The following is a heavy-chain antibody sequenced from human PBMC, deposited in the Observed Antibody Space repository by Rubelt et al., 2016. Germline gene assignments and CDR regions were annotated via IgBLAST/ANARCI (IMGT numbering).Heavy chain of an antibody. V-gene: IGHV4-59*12. CDR3: ATDLGRGYIYGPLDS. Sequence: QVQLQESGPGLVKPSETLSLTCTVSGGSISSYYWSWIRQPPGKGLEWIGYIYYSGSTNYNPSLKSRVTISVDTSKNQFSLKLSAGPAADTAVYYCATDLGRGYIYGPLDSWGQGTLVTVSS. J-gene: IGHJ4*02. D-gene: IGHD5-18*01. CDR1: GGSISSYY. CDR2: IYYSGST.